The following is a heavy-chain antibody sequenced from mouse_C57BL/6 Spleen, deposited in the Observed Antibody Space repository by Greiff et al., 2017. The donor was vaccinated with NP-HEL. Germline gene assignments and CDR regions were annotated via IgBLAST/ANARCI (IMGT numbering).Heavy chain of an antibody. CDR3: AREGFYDYDGDFDV. V-gene: IGHV1-19*01. D-gene: IGHD2-4*01. CDR1: GYTFTDYY. Sequence: EVQLQQSGPVLVKPGASVKMSCKASGYTFTDYYMNWVKQSHGRSLEWIGAIYPYNGGTSYKQKFKGKANLTVGKSSSTAYMELNSLTSEDSAVYYCAREGFYDYDGDFDVWGTGTTVTVSS. J-gene: IGHJ1*03. CDR2: IYPYNGGT.